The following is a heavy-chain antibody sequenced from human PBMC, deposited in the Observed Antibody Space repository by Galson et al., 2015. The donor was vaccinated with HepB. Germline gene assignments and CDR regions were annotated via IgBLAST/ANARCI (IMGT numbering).Heavy chain of an antibody. J-gene: IGHJ6*02. V-gene: IGHV3-33*01. Sequence: LRLSCAASGFTFSSYGMHWVRQAPGKGLEWVAVIWYDGSNKYYADSVKGRFTISRDNSKNTLYLQMNSLRAEDTAVYYCARESNIMVRGVIRAGGMGVWGQGTTVAVSS. CDR1: GFTFSSYG. CDR2: IWYDGSNK. D-gene: IGHD3-10*01. CDR3: ARESNIMVRGVIRAGGMGV.